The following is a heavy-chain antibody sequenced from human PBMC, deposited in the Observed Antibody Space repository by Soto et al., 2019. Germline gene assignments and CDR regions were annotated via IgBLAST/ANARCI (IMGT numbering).Heavy chain of an antibody. D-gene: IGHD3-10*01. V-gene: IGHV1-18*01. CDR3: ARARRYGSGSYYFDY. J-gene: IGHJ4*02. CDR1: GYTFTSYG. CDR2: ISAYNGNT. Sequence: ASVKVSCKASGYTFTSYGISWVRQAPGQGLEWMGWISAYNGNTNYAQKLQGRVTMTTDTSTSKAYMELRSLRSDDTAVYYCARARRYGSGSYYFDYWGQGTLVTVSS.